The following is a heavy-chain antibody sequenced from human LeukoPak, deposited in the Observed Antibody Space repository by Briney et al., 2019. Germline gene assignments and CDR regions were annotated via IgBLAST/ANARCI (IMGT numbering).Heavy chain of an antibody. V-gene: IGHV1-2*02. CDR2: INPNSGGT. CDR3: ARSRSLGDAFDI. J-gene: IGHJ3*02. CDR1: GYTFTGYY. Sequence: ASVKVSCKASGYTFTGYYMHWVRQAPGQGFEWMGWINPNSGGTNYAQKFQGRVTMTRDTSISTAYMELSRLRSDDTAVYYCARSRSLGDAFDIWGQGTMVTVSS.